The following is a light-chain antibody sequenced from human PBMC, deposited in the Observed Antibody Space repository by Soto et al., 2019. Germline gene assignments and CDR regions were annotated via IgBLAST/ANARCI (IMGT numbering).Light chain of an antibody. J-gene: IGKJ1*01. V-gene: IGKV1-5*03. CDR1: QSISSW. Sequence: DIQMTQSPSTLSASVEDRVTITCRASQSISSWLAWYQQKPGKAPKLLIYKASNLASGVPSRFSGSGSGAEFTLTISSLRPDDFATYYCQQYNSYWTFGQGTKVEIK. CDR2: KAS. CDR3: QQYNSYWT.